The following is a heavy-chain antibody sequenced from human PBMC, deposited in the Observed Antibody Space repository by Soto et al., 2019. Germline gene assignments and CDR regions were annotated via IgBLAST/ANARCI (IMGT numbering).Heavy chain of an antibody. Sequence: EVQLVESGGGLVQPGGSLRLSSAASGFTFSSYEMNWVRQAPGKELEWVSYISSSGSTIYYADSVKGRFTISRDNAKNSLYLQMNSLRAEDTAVYYCAREFGAMVRFDYWGQGTLVTVSS. CDR1: GFTFSSYE. V-gene: IGHV3-48*03. D-gene: IGHD3-10*01. CDR2: ISSSGSTI. J-gene: IGHJ4*02. CDR3: AREFGAMVRFDY.